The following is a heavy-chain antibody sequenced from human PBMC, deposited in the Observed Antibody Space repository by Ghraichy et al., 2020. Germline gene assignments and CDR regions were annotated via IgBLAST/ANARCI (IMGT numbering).Heavy chain of an antibody. CDR1: GFTFSSYA. CDR3: AKIWAVAGIWTGGGVDY. J-gene: IGHJ4*02. D-gene: IGHD6-19*01. V-gene: IGHV3-23*01. Sequence: GGSLRLSCAASGFTFSSYAMSWVRQAPGKGLEWVSAISGSGGSTYYADSVKGRFTISRDNSKNTLYLQMNSLRAEDTAVYYCAKIWAVAGIWTGGGVDYWGQGTLVTVSS. CDR2: ISGSGGST.